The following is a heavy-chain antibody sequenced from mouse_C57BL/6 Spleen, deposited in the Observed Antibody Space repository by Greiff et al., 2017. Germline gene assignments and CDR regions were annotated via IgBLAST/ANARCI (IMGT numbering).Heavy chain of an antibody. D-gene: IGHD3-1*01. Sequence: VKLMESGAELVRPGASVTLSCKASGYTFTDYEMHWVKQTPVHGLEWIGAIDPETGGTAYNQKFKGKAILTADKSSSTAYMELRSLTSEDSAVYYCTRGLGAYWGQGTLVTVSA. J-gene: IGHJ3*01. V-gene: IGHV1-15*01. CDR1: GYTFTDYE. CDR2: IDPETGGT. CDR3: TRGLGAY.